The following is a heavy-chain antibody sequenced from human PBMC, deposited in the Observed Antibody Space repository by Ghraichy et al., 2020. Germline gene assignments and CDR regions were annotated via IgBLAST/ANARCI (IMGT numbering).Heavy chain of an antibody. CDR2: IIPIFGTA. V-gene: IGHV1-69*13. D-gene: IGHD6-19*01. CDR1: GGTFSSYA. CDR3: ARAWYSSVYFDY. J-gene: IGHJ4*02. Sequence: SVKFSCKASGGTFSSYAISWVRQAPGQGLEWMGGIIPIFGTANYAQKFQGRVTITADESTSTAYMELSSLRSEDTAVYYCARAWYSSVYFDYWGQGTLVTVSS.